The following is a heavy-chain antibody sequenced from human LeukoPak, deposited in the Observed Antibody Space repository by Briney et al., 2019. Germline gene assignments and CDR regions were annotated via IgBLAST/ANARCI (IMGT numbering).Heavy chain of an antibody. V-gene: IGHV1-69*13. CDR2: IIPILGTA. CDR1: GYTFTSYG. J-gene: IGHJ3*02. CDR3: ARDGIAVASNAFDI. D-gene: IGHD6-19*01. Sequence: SVKVSCKASGYTFTSYGISWVRQAPGQGLEWMGGIIPILGTANYAQKFQGRVTITADESTSTAYMELSSLRSEDTAVYYCARDGIAVASNAFDIWGQGTMVTVSS.